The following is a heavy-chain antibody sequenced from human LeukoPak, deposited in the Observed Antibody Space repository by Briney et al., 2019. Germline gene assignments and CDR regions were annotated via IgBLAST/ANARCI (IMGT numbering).Heavy chain of an antibody. CDR2: IHHSGNRFESGST. D-gene: IGHD6-25*01. Sequence: SETLSLTCTVSGQSIINNYYCGWIRQSPGKGLEWIGSIHHSGNRFESGSTHYNPSLRSRVTVSADTSKNEFSLTLRSVTAAVTAVYFCARNASSGFFNAWGRGTLVTVSS. CDR3: ARNASSGFFNA. J-gene: IGHJ1*01. CDR1: GQSIINNYY. V-gene: IGHV4-38-2*02.